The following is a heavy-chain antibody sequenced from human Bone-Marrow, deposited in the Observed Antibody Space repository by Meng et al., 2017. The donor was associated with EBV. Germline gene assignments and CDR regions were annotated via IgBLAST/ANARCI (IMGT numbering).Heavy chain of an antibody. Sequence: LQRPCPRLVQPLVTPLPTSAFAGGAISSRNCCSLVRQPPGKGLEWIGEIYHSGSTNYNPSLKSRVTISVDKSKNQFSLKLSSVTAADTAVYYCARVAVQGVMWFDPWGQGTLVTVSS. CDR2: IYHSGST. CDR3: ARVAVQGVMWFDP. CDR1: GGAISSRNC. V-gene: IGHV4-4*03. J-gene: IGHJ5*02. D-gene: IGHD3-10*01.